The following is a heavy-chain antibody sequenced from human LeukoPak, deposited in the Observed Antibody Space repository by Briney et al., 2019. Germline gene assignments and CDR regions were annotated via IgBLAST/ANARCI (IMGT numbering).Heavy chain of an antibody. Sequence: GRSLRLSCAASGFTFSSYGMHWVRQAPGKGLEWVAVISYDGSNKYYADSVQGRFTISRDNSKNTLYLQMNSLRAEDTAVYYCAKDYIYSGYDDYGAENFDYWGQGTLVTVSS. CDR2: ISYDGSNK. CDR3: AKDYIYSGYDDYGAENFDY. D-gene: IGHD5-12*01. J-gene: IGHJ4*02. CDR1: GFTFSSYG. V-gene: IGHV3-30*18.